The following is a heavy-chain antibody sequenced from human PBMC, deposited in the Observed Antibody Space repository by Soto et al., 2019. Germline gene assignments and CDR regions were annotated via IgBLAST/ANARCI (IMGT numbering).Heavy chain of an antibody. J-gene: IGHJ5*02. CDR1: GGSISSGGYS. CDR2: IYYSGST. D-gene: IGHD1-26*01. CDR3: ARLGIVGASNWFDP. Sequence: PSETLSLTCAVSGGSISSGGYSWSWIRQPPGKGLEWIGYIYYSGSTNYNPSLKSRVTISVDTSKNQFSLKLSSVTAADTAVYYCARLGIVGASNWFDPWGQGTLVTVSS. V-gene: IGHV4-61*08.